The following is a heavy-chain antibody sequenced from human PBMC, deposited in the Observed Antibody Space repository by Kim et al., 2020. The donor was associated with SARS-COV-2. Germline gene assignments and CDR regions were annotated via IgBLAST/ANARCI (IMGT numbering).Heavy chain of an antibody. D-gene: IGHD3-10*01. CDR2: INPSGGST. CDR3: ARSVQGVHFDY. J-gene: IGHJ4*02. CDR1: GYTFTSYY. V-gene: IGHV1-46*01. Sequence: ASVKVSCKASGYTFTSYYMHWVRQAPGQGLEWMGIINPSGGSTSYAQKFQGRVTMTRETSTSTVYMELSSLRSEDTAVYYCARSVQGVHFDYWGQGTLVTVSS.